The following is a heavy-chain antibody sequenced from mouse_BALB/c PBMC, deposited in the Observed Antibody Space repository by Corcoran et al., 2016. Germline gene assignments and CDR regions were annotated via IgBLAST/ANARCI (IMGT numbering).Heavy chain of an antibody. V-gene: IGHV14-1*02. CDR2: IDPGNGNT. CDR3: ARRFYGNYEAY. J-gene: IGHJ3*01. Sequence: EVQLQQSGAELVRPGALVKLSCKASGFNIKDYYMHCVKQRPEQGLEWIGWIDPGNGNTIYDPKFQGKASITADTSSNTAYLQLSSLTSEDTAVYYGARRFYGNYEAYWGQGTLVTVSA. D-gene: IGHD2-1*01. CDR1: GFNIKDYY.